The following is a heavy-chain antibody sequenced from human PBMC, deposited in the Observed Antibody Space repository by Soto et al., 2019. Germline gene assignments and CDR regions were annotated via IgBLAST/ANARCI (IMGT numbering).Heavy chain of an antibody. CDR3: ARDCYWDYYGSGDTNWFDP. J-gene: IGHJ5*02. Sequence: PGGSLRLSCADSGFTFSSYSMNWVRQAPGKGLEWVSSISSSSSYIYYADSVKGRFTISRDNAKNSLYLQMNSLRAEDTAVYYCARDCYWDYYGSGDTNWFDPWGQGTLVTVSS. CDR1: GFTFSSYS. V-gene: IGHV3-21*01. D-gene: IGHD3-10*01. CDR2: ISSSSSYI.